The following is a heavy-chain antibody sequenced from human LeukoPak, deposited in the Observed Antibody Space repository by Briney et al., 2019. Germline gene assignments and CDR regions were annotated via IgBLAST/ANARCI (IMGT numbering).Heavy chain of an antibody. J-gene: IGHJ4*02. CDR3: ARGGTRTVTTL. V-gene: IGHV4-59*11. CDR1: GGSISTHY. CDR2: IYYIGST. Sequence: SETLSLTCTVSGGSISTHYWSWIRQPPGKGLEWIGYIYYIGSTNYNPSLKSRVTISVDTSNNQFSLKLSSVTAADTAIYYCARGGTRTVTTLWGQGTLVTVSS. D-gene: IGHD4-17*01.